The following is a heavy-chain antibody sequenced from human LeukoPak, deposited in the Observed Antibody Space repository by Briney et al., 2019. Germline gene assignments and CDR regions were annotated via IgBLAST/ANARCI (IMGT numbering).Heavy chain of an antibody. CDR3: TRDRGAYNLYDY. D-gene: IGHD1-1*01. CDR2: IRSKAYGETA. V-gene: IGHV3-49*03. CDR1: GFTFGDYA. J-gene: IGHJ4*02. Sequence: GGSLRLSCTASGFTFGDYAMSWIRQAPGKELEWVGFIRSKAYGETADYAASVKGRFTISRDDSKAIAYLQMNSLKTEDTAVYHCTRDRGAYNLYDYWGQGTLVTVSS.